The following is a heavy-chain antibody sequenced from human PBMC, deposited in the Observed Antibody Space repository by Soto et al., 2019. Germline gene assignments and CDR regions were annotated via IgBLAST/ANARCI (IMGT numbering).Heavy chain of an antibody. J-gene: IGHJ6*02. CDR2: IWSDGNDK. CDR3: AKSYYDILTGLVYYYGMDV. Sequence: GGSLRLSCTASGFSFSTFALHWVRQAPGKGLEWVAIIWSDGNDKYYADSVKGRFTISRDNSKNTLYLQMNSLRAEDTAVYYCAKSYYDILTGLVYYYGMDVWGQGTTVTVSS. D-gene: IGHD3-9*01. CDR1: GFSFSTFA. V-gene: IGHV3-30*02.